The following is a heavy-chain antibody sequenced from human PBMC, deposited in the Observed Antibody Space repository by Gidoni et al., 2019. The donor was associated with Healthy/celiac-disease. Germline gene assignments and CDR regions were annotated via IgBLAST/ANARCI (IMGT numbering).Heavy chain of an antibody. CDR1: GYPFTGYY. CDR3: ARMGSEMATIRDAFDI. D-gene: IGHD5-12*01. CDR2: INPNSGGT. Sequence: QVQLVQSGAEVKKPGASVKVSCKASGYPFTGYYMHWVRQAPGQGLEWMGWINPNSGGTNYAQKFQGWVTMTRDTSISTAYMELSRLRSDDTAVYYCARMGSEMATIRDAFDIWGQGTMVTVSS. J-gene: IGHJ3*02. V-gene: IGHV1-2*04.